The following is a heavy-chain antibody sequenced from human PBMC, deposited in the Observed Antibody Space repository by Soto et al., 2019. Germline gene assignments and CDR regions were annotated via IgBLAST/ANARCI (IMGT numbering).Heavy chain of an antibody. D-gene: IGHD6-19*01. V-gene: IGHV5-51*01. Sequence: PGESLKISCKGSGYMFTNYWIGWVRQMPGKGLEWMGIIHGGDSNTRYSPSFDGQVTISTDKSINTAYLQWSSLKASDSAMYYCARRLTSSNGWDYWGQGNLVTVSS. CDR1: GYMFTNYW. J-gene: IGHJ4*02. CDR3: ARRLTSSNGWDY. CDR2: IHGGDSNT.